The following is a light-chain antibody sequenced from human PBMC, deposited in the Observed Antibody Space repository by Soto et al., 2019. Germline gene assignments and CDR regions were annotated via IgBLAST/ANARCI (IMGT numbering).Light chain of an antibody. CDR2: GAS. CDR3: QQCGSSPYT. Sequence: ETVLTQSPGTLSLSPGESATLSCKASQSVSNKYLVWYLQKPGQAPRLLIHGASSRATGIPDRFSGSGSGTDFTLTINRLEPADSAVYDCQQCGSSPYTFGQGTKLEIK. CDR1: QSVSNKY. J-gene: IGKJ2*01. V-gene: IGKV3-20*01.